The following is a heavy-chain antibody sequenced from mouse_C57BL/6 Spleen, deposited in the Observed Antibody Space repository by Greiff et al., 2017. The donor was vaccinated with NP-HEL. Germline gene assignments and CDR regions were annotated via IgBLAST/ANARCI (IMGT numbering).Heavy chain of an antibody. V-gene: IGHV1-54*01. J-gene: IGHJ2*01. CDR2: INPGSGGT. Sequence: VQLQQSGAELVRPGTSVKVSCKASGYAFTNYLIEWVKQRPGQGLEWIGVINPGSGGTNYNEKFKGKATLTADKSSSTAYMQLSSLTSEDSAVYFCARYYDYDLDYWGQGTTLTVSS. CDR3: ARYYDYDLDY. CDR1: GYAFTNYL. D-gene: IGHD2-4*01.